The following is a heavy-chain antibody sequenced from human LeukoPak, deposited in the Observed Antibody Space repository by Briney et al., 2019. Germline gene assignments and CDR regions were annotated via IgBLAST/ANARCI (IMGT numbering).Heavy chain of an antibody. CDR1: GYTFTNYG. CDR2: ISAYNGNT. V-gene: IGHV1-18*01. D-gene: IGHD6-13*01. Sequence: ASVKVSCKASGYTFTNYGINWVRQAPGQGLEWMGWISAYNGNTKYAQRVQGRVTLTTDTSTSTAYIELRSLRFDDAAVYYCARETGYSSGWYDDYWGQGTLVTVSS. J-gene: IGHJ4*02. CDR3: ARETGYSSGWYDDY.